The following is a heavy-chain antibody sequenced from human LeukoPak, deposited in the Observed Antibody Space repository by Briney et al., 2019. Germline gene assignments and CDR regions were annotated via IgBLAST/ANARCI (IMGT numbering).Heavy chain of an antibody. CDR2: ISSSGGPI. CDR3: ARGYRHTAMFLDY. J-gene: IGHJ4*02. D-gene: IGHD5-18*01. Sequence: GGSLRLSCAASGFTFSSYEMNWVRQAPGEGLEWISCISSSGGPIYYADSVKGRFTISRDNAKNSLYLQMNSLRAEDTAVYYCARGYRHTAMFLDYWGQGTLVTVSS. V-gene: IGHV3-48*03. CDR1: GFTFSSYE.